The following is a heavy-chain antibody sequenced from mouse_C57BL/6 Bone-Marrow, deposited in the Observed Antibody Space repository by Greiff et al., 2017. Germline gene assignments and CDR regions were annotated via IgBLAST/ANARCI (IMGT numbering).Heavy chain of an antibody. V-gene: IGHV1-9*01. CDR2: ILPGSGST. J-gene: IGHJ4*01. CDR3: ARGGVWLRRRGDYYAMDY. Sequence: QVQLKESGAELMKPGASVKLSCKATGYTFTGYWIEWVKQRPGHGLEWIGEILPGSGSTNYNEKFKGKATFTADNSSNTAYMQLSSLTTEDSAIYYCARGGVWLRRRGDYYAMDYWGQGTSVTVSS. D-gene: IGHD2-2*01. CDR1: GYTFTGYW.